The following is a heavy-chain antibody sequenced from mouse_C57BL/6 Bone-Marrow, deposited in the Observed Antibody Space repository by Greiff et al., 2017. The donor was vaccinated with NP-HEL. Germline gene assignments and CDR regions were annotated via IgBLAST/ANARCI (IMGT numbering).Heavy chain of an antibody. D-gene: IGHD1-1*01. CDR3: ARLLLRYFDV. CDR1: GYSFTDYN. Sequence: VHVKQSGPELVKPGASVKISCKASGYSFTDYNMNWVKLSNGKSLEWIGVINPNYGTTSYNQKFKGKSTLSVDQSSSTAYMQLNRLTSEDSAVYYCARLLLRYFDVWGTGTTVTVSS. CDR2: INPNYGTT. V-gene: IGHV1-39*01. J-gene: IGHJ1*03.